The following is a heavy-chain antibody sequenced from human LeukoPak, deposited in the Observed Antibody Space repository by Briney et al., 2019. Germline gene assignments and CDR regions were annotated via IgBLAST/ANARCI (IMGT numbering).Heavy chain of an antibody. CDR2: ISGSGGST. J-gene: IGHJ4*02. Sequence: GGSLRLSCAASGFTFGSYAMSWVHQAPGKGLECVSAISGSGGSTYYADSVKGRFTISRDNSKNTLYLQMNSLRAEDTAVYYCAKSPDFFVPFDYWGQGTLVTVSS. D-gene: IGHD3/OR15-3a*01. V-gene: IGHV3-23*01. CDR3: AKSPDFFVPFDY. CDR1: GFTFGSYA.